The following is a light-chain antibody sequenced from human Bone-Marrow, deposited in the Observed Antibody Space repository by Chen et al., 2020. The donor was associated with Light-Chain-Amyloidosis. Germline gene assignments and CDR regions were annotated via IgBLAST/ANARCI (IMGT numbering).Light chain of an antibody. V-gene: IGLV3-25*03. CDR2: RDT. J-gene: IGLJ2*01. Sequence: SYELTQPPSVSVSPGQTARITCSGDDLPTKYAYWYQQKPGQAPVLVIQRDTDRPSGIAERFSGSSSGTTATLTISGVQAEDEADYHCQSADSSCTYEVIFGGGTKLTVL. CDR1: DLPTKY. CDR3: QSADSSCTYEVI.